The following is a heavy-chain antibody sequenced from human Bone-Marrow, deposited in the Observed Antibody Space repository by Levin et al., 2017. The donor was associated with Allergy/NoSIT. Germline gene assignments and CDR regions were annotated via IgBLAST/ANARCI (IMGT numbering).Heavy chain of an antibody. CDR3: ARGSSNFDF. J-gene: IGHJ1*01. CDR1: GAYISDHY. Sequence: SQTLSLTCNVSGAYISDHYWSWIRQTPDKRLEWIGFIHSSGGSDYNRSLRSRVTMSVDTTRDQVSLRVRPVKTDDTAVYYCARGSSNFDFWGQGILVTVSS. D-gene: IGHD6-13*01. V-gene: IGHV4-4*09. CDR2: IHSSGGS.